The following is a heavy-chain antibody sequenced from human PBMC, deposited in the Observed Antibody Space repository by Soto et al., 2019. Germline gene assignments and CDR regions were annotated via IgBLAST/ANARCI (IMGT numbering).Heavy chain of an antibody. CDR2: INTYNGNT. V-gene: IGHV1-18*01. Sequence: QVQLVQSGAEVKNPGASVKVSCKASGYTFTRYGIGWARQAPGQGLEWMGWINTYNGNTNYAQNVQGRVTLTTDTSTSTAYMELRSLRSXDXAXYXXXMXXXXXXXXPQDVWGQGTTVIVSS. CDR1: GYTFTRYG. J-gene: IGHJ6*02. CDR3: XMXXXXXXXXPQDV.